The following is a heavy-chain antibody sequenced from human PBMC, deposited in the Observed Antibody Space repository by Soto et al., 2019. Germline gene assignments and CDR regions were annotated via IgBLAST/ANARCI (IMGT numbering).Heavy chain of an antibody. J-gene: IGHJ4*02. CDR2: INHSGST. Sequence: QVQLQLWGAGLLKPSETLSLTCAVYGGSFSGYYWSWIRQPPGKGLEWIGEINHSGSTNYNPSLKSRVTISVDTSKNQFSLKLSSVTAADTAVYYCARGTRSLVRTARPRGRDFDYWGQGTLVTVSS. CDR3: ARGTRSLVRTARPRGRDFDY. V-gene: IGHV4-34*01. D-gene: IGHD6-6*01. CDR1: GGSFSGYY.